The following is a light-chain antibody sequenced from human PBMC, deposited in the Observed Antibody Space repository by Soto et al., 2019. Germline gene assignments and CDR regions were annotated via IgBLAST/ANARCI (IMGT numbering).Light chain of an antibody. Sequence: QSVLTQSPSASASLGASVKLTCTLSNGHSSYAIAWHQQQPEKGPRYLMKLNSDGSHSKGDGIPDRFSGSSSGAERYLTISSLQSEDEADYYCQTWGTGIHKVVFGGGTKLTVL. CDR2: LNSDGSH. J-gene: IGLJ2*01. V-gene: IGLV4-69*01. CDR3: QTWGTGIHKVV. CDR1: NGHSSYA.